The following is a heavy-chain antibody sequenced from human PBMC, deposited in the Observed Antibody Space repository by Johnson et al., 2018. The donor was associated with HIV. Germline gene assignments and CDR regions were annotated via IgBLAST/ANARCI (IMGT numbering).Heavy chain of an antibody. CDR1: GFTFSSYA. CDR3: ARELEFGDLRKNDAFDI. CDR2: ISYAGSNK. Sequence: QVQLVESGGGVVQPGRSLRLSCAASGFTFSSYAMHWVRQAPGKGLEWVAVISYAGSNKYYADSVKGRFTISRDNSKNTLYLQMNSLRAEDTAGYYCARELEFGDLRKNDAFDIWGQGTMVTVSS. D-gene: IGHD4-17*01. V-gene: IGHV3-30-3*01. J-gene: IGHJ3*02.